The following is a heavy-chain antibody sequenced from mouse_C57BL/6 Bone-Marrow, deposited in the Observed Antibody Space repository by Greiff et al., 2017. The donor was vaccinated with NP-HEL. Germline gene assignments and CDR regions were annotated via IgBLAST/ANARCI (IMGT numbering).Heavy chain of an antibody. Sequence: VMLVESGAELAKPGASVKLSCKASGYTFTSYWMHWVKQRPGQGLEWIGYINPSSGYTKYNQKFKDKATLTADKSSSTAYMQLSSLTYEDSAVYYCASSKRWYCDVWGTGTTVTVSS. CDR1: GYTFTSYW. J-gene: IGHJ1*03. CDR2: INPSSGYT. V-gene: IGHV1-7*01. CDR3: ASSKRWYCDV. D-gene: IGHD2-5*01.